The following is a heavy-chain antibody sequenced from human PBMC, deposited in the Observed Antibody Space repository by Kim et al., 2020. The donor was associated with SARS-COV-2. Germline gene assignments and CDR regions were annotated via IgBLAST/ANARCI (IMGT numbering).Heavy chain of an antibody. CDR3: VREPNY. J-gene: IGHJ4*02. CDR2: GTSI. V-gene: IGHV3-11*01. Sequence: GTSINYADSVNGRFTISRDNAKKSLSLQMNSLTPEDTAVYYCVREPNYWGQGTLVTVSS.